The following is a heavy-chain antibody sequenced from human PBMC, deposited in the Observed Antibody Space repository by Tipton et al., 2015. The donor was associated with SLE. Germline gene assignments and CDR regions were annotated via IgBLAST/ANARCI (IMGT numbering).Heavy chain of an antibody. CDR2: ISDGGGT. J-gene: IGHJ2*01. CDR1: GVSISRSY. Sequence: TLSLTCTVSGVSISRSYWSWIRQPPGKGLEWIGYISDGGGTNHNPSLKSRVTISVDPAKNQFSLKLTSVTAADTAVYYCATKTGWYFDLWGRGTLVTVSS. CDR3: ATKTGWYFDL. V-gene: IGHV4-59*01. D-gene: IGHD7-27*01.